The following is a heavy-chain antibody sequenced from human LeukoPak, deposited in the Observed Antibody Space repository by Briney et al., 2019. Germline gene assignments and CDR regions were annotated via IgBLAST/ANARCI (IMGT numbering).Heavy chain of an antibody. V-gene: IGHV4-34*01. Sequence: PSETLSLTCAVYGGSISGYYWSWIRQPPGKGLEWVGEIHYTGGTSYNPSLKSRATISIDTTKNQLSLKLSSVTAADTAVYYCARGNILSGYCFDFWGQGALVTVSS. CDR2: IHYTGGT. D-gene: IGHD3-9*01. J-gene: IGHJ4*02. CDR3: ARGNILSGYCFDF. CDR1: GGSISGYY.